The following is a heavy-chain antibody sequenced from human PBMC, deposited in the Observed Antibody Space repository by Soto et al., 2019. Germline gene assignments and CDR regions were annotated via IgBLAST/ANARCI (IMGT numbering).Heavy chain of an antibody. V-gene: IGHV5-51*01. CDR2: SYPGDSDT. Sequence: GESLKISCKGSGYSLTSYWIGWVRQMPWKGLEWMGLSYPGDSDTRYSPSFQGQVTISDDKSISTAYLQWSSLKASDTAMYYCAATYYSDSSGYSSGNWFDPWGQGTLVTVSS. CDR1: GYSLTSYW. J-gene: IGHJ5*02. CDR3: AATYYSDSSGYSSGNWFDP. D-gene: IGHD3-22*01.